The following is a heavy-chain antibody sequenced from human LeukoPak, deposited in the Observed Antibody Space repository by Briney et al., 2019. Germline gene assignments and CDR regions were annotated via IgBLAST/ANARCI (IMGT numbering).Heavy chain of an antibody. CDR3: ARSGIQLWFRFDAFDI. D-gene: IGHD5-18*01. Sequence: SETLSLTCTVSGGSISSYYWSWIRQPPGKGLEWIGYIYYSGSTNYNPSLKSRVTISVDTSKNQFSLKLSSVTAADTAVYYCARSGIQLWFRFDAFDIWGQGTMVTVSS. CDR2: IYYSGST. CDR1: GGSISSYY. V-gene: IGHV4-59*01. J-gene: IGHJ3*02.